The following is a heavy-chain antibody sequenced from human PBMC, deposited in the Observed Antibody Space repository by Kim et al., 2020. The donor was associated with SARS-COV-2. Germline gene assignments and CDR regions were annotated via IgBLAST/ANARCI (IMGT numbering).Heavy chain of an antibody. CDR2: IYYSGST. J-gene: IGHJ3*02. D-gene: IGHD2-15*01. CDR1: GGSISSYY. Sequence: SETLSLTCTVSGGSISSYYWSWIRQPPGKGLEWIGYIYYSGSTNYNPSLKSRVTISVDTSKNQFSLKLSSVTAADTAVYYCARDRVGYCSGGSCYSEEAVDIWGQGTMVTVSS. CDR3: ARDRVGYCSGGSCYSEEAVDI. V-gene: IGHV4-59*01.